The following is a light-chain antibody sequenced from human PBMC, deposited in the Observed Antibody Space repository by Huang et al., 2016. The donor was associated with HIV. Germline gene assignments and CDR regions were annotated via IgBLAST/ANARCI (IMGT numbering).Light chain of an antibody. Sequence: DLVMTQSPDSLAVSLGERATINCKSSQSVLYSSNNNNYLAWYQQKPGQPTKLLIYGASTRESGVPDRFSGRGSETDFTLTISSLQAEDVAVYYCQQYYSSPLTFGGGTKVEIK. J-gene: IGKJ4*01. V-gene: IGKV4-1*01. CDR1: QSVLYSSNNNNY. CDR3: QQYYSSPLT. CDR2: GAS.